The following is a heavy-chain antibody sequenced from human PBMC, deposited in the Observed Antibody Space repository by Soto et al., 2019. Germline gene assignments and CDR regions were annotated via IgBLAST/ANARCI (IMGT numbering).Heavy chain of an antibody. CDR1: GGSIDSPYYS. CDR2: VSHRGTA. Sequence: SETPSLTCAVSGGSIDSPYYSLTWLRQPPGKGLECIGYVSHRGTAYSTPSLNGRLTLSMDSSQPQFSLKLPSVTAADWAVYYWARIHWSQSSLDYWGRGILVTVS. D-gene: IGHD6-19*01. V-gene: IGHV4-30-2*01. CDR3: ARIHWSQSSLDY. J-gene: IGHJ4*02.